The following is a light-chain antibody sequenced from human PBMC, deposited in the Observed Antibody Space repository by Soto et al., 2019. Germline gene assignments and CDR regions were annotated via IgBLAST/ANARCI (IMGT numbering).Light chain of an antibody. V-gene: IGLV2-14*01. CDR3: SSYTSRSTLV. CDR1: SSDVGGYNY. J-gene: IGLJ2*01. CDR2: DVS. Sequence: QSALTQPASVSGSPGQSITISCTGTSSDVGGYNYVSWYQQHPGKAPKLMIYDVSNRPSGVSNRFSGSKSGNTASVTISGLQAEDEADYYCSSYTSRSTLVFGGGTKVTVL.